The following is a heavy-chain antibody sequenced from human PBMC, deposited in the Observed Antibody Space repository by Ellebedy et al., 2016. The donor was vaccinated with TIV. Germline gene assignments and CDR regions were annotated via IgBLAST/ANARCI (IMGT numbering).Heavy chain of an antibody. Sequence: GESLKISCAASGFTFSNFAMGWVRQAPGKGLEWVSSVSDSGDKTFYVDSLKGRFSISRDNSRNPLSLQLHDLRVEDTAVYYFVKYGSGRYPDYWGQGTLVTVSS. CDR1: GFTFSNFA. D-gene: IGHD6-19*01. V-gene: IGHV3-23*01. CDR3: VKYGSGRYPDY. CDR2: VSDSGDKT. J-gene: IGHJ4*02.